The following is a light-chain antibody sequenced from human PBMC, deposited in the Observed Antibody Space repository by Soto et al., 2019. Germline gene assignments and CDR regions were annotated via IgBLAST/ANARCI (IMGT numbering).Light chain of an antibody. CDR2: DAS. CDR3: QQSSDWPLT. J-gene: IGKJ4*01. CDR1: RSVTRY. Sequence: EIVLTQSPATLSLSPGERATLSCRASRSVTRYLAWYQQKPGQAPRLLIYDASTRATGIPARFSGSGSGTDFTLTISGLEPGDFAVYFCQQSSDWPLTFGGGTKVEIK. V-gene: IGKV3-11*01.